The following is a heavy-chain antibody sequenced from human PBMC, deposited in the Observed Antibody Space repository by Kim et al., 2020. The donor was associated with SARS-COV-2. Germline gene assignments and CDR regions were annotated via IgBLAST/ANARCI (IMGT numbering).Heavy chain of an antibody. J-gene: IGHJ3*01. CDR3: AREVQSSGRAGTFDV. Sequence: GPVKGRFSISRDNPNNVMFLQLDSLRTEDTAVYYCAREVQSSGRAGTFDVWGQGTLVTVSS. V-gene: IGHV3-21*02. D-gene: IGHD1-1*01.